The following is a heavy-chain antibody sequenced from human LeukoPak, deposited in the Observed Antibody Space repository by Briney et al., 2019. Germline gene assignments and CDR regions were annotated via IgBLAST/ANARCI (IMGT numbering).Heavy chain of an antibody. V-gene: IGHV3-33*01. Sequence: GGSLRLSCAASGFSFSSYAMHWVRQAPGKGLEWVAVIWYDGGNKYYADSVKGRFTISRDNSKNTLYLGMNSLRAEDTAVYYCARGLTQIPRLATGLGHWGQGTLVTVSS. J-gene: IGHJ4*02. D-gene: IGHD2-21*02. CDR1: GFSFSSYA. CDR2: IWYDGGNK. CDR3: ARGLTQIPRLATGLGH.